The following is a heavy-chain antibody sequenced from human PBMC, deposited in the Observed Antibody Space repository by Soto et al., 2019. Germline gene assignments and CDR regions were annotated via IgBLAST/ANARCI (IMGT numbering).Heavy chain of an antibody. V-gene: IGHV1-24*01. D-gene: IGHD3-16*02. Sequence: ASVKVSCKVSGYTLTELSMHWVRKAPGKGLERMGGFDPEDGETIYAQKFQGRVTMTEDTSTDTAYMELSSLRSEDTAVYYCATVVTFGGVISYAFDIWGQGTIVTVSS. CDR1: GYTLTELS. J-gene: IGHJ3*02. CDR2: FDPEDGET. CDR3: ATVVTFGGVISYAFDI.